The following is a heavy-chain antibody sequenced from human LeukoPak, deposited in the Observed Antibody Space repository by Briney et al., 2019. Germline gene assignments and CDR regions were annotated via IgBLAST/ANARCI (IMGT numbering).Heavy chain of an antibody. Sequence: NTSETLSLTCTVSGGSISSSSYYWSWIRQPPGKGLEWIGYIYYSGSTNYNPSLKSRVTISVDTSKNQFSLKLSSVTAADTAVYYCARQRRYDYDPRPWFDPWGQGTLVTVSS. D-gene: IGHD3-22*01. CDR2: IYYSGST. CDR3: ARQRRYDYDPRPWFDP. V-gene: IGHV4-61*05. CDR1: GGSISSSSYY. J-gene: IGHJ5*02.